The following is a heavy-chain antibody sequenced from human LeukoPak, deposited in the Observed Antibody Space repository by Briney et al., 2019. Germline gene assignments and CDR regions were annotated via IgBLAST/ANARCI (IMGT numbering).Heavy chain of an antibody. CDR3: ARVGCSGGSCYSGFDY. Sequence: SETLSLTRAVYGGSFSGYYWSWIRQPPGKGLEWIGEINHSGSTNYNPSLKSRVTISVDTSKNQFSLKLSSVTAADTAVYYCARVGCSGGSCYSGFDYWGQGTLVTVSS. V-gene: IGHV4-34*01. CDR1: GGSFSGYY. J-gene: IGHJ4*02. CDR2: INHSGST. D-gene: IGHD2-15*01.